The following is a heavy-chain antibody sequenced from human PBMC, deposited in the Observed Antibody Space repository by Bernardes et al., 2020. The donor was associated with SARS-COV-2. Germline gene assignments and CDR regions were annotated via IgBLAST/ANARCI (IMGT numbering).Heavy chain of an antibody. J-gene: IGHJ5*02. CDR1: GASISGYY. Sequence: SETLSLTCTVSGASISGYYWTWIRQPPGKGLEWIGHIYYSGSTNSGSTNYSPSLKSRLTISVDTSKNHFSLRLTSVIAADTALYYCARGQSNGRTNWFDPWGRGTPVTVSS. D-gene: IGHD1-26*01. CDR3: ARGQSNGRTNWFDP. V-gene: IGHV4-59*01. CDR2: IYYSGST.